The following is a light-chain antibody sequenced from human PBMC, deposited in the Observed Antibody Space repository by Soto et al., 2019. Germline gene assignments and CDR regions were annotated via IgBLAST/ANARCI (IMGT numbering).Light chain of an antibody. J-gene: IGKJ5*01. CDR1: QSLLNSNGNNY. V-gene: IGKV2-28*01. Sequence: DIVMTQSPLYLPVTPGEPASISCRSSQSLLNSNGNNYLDWYLQKPGQSPRLLMYLASNRASGVPARVRSSASGTDFPLKISRVEAEDVEVYYCMQVRQTPVTFGQGTRLEIK. CDR3: MQVRQTPVT. CDR2: LAS.